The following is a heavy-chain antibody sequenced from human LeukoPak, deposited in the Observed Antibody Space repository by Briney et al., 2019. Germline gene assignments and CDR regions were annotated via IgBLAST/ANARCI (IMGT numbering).Heavy chain of an antibody. CDR1: GGSISSDC. V-gene: IGHV4-4*07. D-gene: IGHD6-19*01. Sequence: PSETLSLTCSVSGGSISSDCWSWVRQPGGKGLEWVGRFYSSGTSDINPPFQPRPTISVDTSKNQVFLTLTSLTAADTAVYFCAREKSVSGWHADSWGQGTVVTVSS. CDR3: AREKSVSGWHADS. CDR2: FYSSGTS. J-gene: IGHJ4*02.